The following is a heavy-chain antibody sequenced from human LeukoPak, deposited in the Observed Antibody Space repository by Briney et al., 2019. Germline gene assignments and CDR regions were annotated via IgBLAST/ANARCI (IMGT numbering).Heavy chain of an antibody. CDR1: GFTFSSYW. D-gene: IGHD3-9*01. CDR2: INSDGSST. Sequence: GGSLRLSCAASGFTFSSYWMHWVRQAPGKGLVWVLRINSDGSSTSYADSVKGRFTISRDNAKNTLYLQMNSLRAEDTAVYYCARDWSYDILTGYYNVSILDYWGQGTLVTVSS. J-gene: IGHJ4*02. V-gene: IGHV3-74*01. CDR3: ARDWSYDILTGYYNVSILDY.